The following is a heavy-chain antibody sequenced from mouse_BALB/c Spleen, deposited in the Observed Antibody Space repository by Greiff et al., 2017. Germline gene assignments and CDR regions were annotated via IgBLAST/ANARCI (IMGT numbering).Heavy chain of an antibody. V-gene: IGHV2-9*02. D-gene: IGHD2-1*01. Sequence: QVQLKESGPGLVAPSQSLSITCTVSGFSLTSYGVHWVRQPPGKGLEWGVIWAGGSTNYNSDLMSRLSISKDNSKSQVFLKMNSLQTDDTAMYYCARDNGNWYFDVWGAGTTVTVSS. CDR1: GFSLTSYG. J-gene: IGHJ1*01. CDR3: ARDNGNWYFDV. CDR2: IWAGGST.